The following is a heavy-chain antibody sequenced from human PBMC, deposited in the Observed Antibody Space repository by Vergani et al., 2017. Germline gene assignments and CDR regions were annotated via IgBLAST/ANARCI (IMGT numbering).Heavy chain of an antibody. CDR1: GFTVSSNY. D-gene: IGHD1-26*01. Sequence: VQLVESGGGVVQPGRSLRLSCAASGFTVSSNYMSWVRQAPGKGLEWVSVIYSGGSTYYADSVKGRFTISRDNSKNTLYLQMNSLRAEDTAVYYCARDNSGSYPYWGQGTLVTVSS. CDR3: ARDNSGSYPY. CDR2: IYSGGST. V-gene: IGHV3-53*01. J-gene: IGHJ4*02.